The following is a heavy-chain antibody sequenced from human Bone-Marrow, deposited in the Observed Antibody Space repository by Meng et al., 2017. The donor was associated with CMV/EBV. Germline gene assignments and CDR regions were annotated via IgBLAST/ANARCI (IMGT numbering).Heavy chain of an antibody. CDR1: GFTFSDHY. Sequence: GGSLRLSCSASGFTFSDHYMSWIRQAPGRGLEWLAFISHSGSTIRYADSVKGRFTVSRDNAKDSLYLQMNTLRVEDTAVFYCARITSSWYTPDYWGQGILVPVSS. CDR3: ARITSSWYTPDY. V-gene: IGHV3-11*04. J-gene: IGHJ4*02. CDR2: ISHSGSTI. D-gene: IGHD6-13*01.